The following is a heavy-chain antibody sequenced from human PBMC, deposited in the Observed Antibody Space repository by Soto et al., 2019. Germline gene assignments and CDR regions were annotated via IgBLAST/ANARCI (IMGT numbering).Heavy chain of an antibody. V-gene: IGHV4-34*01. Sequence: QVQLQQWGAGLLKPSETLSLTCAVYGGSVSGYYWYWIRKPPGKGMEWIGEINHSGSTNYNPSLKSRVTTSVDTSTALFSLERSSVTAAGTAVYYCARGWGRLFDYWGQGTLVTVSS. CDR2: INHSGST. CDR1: GGSVSGYY. D-gene: IGHD7-27*01. CDR3: ARGWGRLFDY. J-gene: IGHJ4*02.